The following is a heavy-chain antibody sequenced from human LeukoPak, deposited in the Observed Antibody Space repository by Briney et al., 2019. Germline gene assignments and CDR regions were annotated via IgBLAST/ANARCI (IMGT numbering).Heavy chain of an antibody. Sequence: ASETLSLTCTVSGYSISSAYYWGWIRQPPGKGLEWVGSIFHSGSTYYNPSLKNRVTISVDASKNQFSLKLGSVTAADTAVYYCARGPYGSGRDAFDIWGQGTMVTVSS. CDR1: GYSISSAYY. V-gene: IGHV4-38-2*02. CDR3: ARGPYGSGRDAFDI. CDR2: IFHSGST. J-gene: IGHJ3*02. D-gene: IGHD3-10*01.